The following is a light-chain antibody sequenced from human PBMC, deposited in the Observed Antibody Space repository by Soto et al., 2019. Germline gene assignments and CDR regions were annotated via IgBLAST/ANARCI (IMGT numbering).Light chain of an antibody. CDR1: SSNIGAGYD. Sequence: QSVLTQPPSVSGAPGQRVTISCTGSSSNIGAGYDVHGYQQLPGTAPKHLIYGNSNRPSGVPDRFSGSKSGTSASLAITGLQAEDEADYYCQSYDSSLSGVVFGGGTQLTVL. V-gene: IGLV1-40*01. CDR2: GNS. CDR3: QSYDSSLSGVV. J-gene: IGLJ2*01.